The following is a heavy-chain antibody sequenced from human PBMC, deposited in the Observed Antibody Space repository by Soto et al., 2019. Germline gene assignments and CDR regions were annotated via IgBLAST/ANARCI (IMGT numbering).Heavy chain of an antibody. Sequence: EVPLMQSGGGLVQPGGSLRLSCAASGFTFNSHTMNWVRQAPGKGLEWLSYISDSSGTIYYADSVQGRFTVSRDNAKNSLYLQMNSLRAEDTAVYYCTRELGATGYWGQGTLVTVSS. CDR3: TRELGATGY. J-gene: IGHJ4*02. CDR1: GFTFNSHT. V-gene: IGHV3-48*04. D-gene: IGHD1-26*01. CDR2: ISDSSGTI.